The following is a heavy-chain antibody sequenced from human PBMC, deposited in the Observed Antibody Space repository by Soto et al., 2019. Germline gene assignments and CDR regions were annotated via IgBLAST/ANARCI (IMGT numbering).Heavy chain of an antibody. V-gene: IGHV3-23*01. CDR2: ISGSGGST. CDR1: GFTFSSYA. D-gene: IGHD3-3*01. Sequence: PGGSLRLSCAASGFTFSSYAMSWVRQAPGKGLEWVSAISGSGGSTYYADSVKGRFTISRDNSKNTLYLQMNSLRAEDTAVYYCAKVRVVISYYYYGMDVWGQGTTVTVSS. CDR3: AKVRVVISYYYYGMDV. J-gene: IGHJ6*02.